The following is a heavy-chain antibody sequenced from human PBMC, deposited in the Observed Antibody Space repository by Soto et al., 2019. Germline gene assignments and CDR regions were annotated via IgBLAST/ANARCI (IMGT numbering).Heavy chain of an antibody. V-gene: IGHV3-23*01. CDR1: GFTFSSYA. CDR2: ISGSGGST. D-gene: IGHD3-3*01. CDR3: AKDRDTIFGVVGGASPYDY. Sequence: GSLRLSCAGSGFTFSSYAMIWFRQAPGKGLEWVSAISGSGGSTYYADSVKGRFTISRDNSKNTLYLQMKSLRAEDTAVYYCAKDRDTIFGVVGGASPYDYFGQGTLVTVCS. J-gene: IGHJ4*02.